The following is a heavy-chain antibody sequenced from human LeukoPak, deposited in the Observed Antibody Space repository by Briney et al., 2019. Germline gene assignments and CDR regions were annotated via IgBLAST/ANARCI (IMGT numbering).Heavy chain of an antibody. D-gene: IGHD1-7*01. J-gene: IGHJ4*02. CDR1: GYSISSGYY. CDR3: ARLTLTGTTDY. CDR2: IYRSGST. Sequence: SETLSLTCAVSGYSISSGYYWGWIRQPPGKGLEWIGSIYRSGSTYYNPSLKSRVTISVDTSKNQFSLKLSSVTAADTAVYYCARLTLTGTTDYWGQGTLVTVSS. V-gene: IGHV4-38-2*01.